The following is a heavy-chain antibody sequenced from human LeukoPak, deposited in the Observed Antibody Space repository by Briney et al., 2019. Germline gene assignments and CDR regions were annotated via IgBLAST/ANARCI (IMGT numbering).Heavy chain of an antibody. Sequence: ASVKVSCKASGYTFTSYYMHWVRQAPGQGLEWMGIINPSGGSTNYAQKFQGRVTITADESTSTAYMELSSLRSEDTAVYYCARGAYYDILTGNDFWGQGTLVTVSS. J-gene: IGHJ4*02. D-gene: IGHD3-9*01. CDR1: GYTFTSYY. V-gene: IGHV1-46*01. CDR3: ARGAYYDILTGNDF. CDR2: INPSGGST.